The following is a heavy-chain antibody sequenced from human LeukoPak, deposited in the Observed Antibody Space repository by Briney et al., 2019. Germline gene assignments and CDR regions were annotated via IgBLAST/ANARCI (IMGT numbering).Heavy chain of an antibody. CDR1: GYTFTVYC. V-gene: IGHV1-2*02. Sequence: ASVKVSCKASGYTFTVYCLHWVRLAPGQGLEWMGWINANSGGTDYPQKFQGRVTMTRDTSINTAYMELSRLRSDDTAVYYCARVGSPGIATWVYWGQGTLVTVSS. CDR2: INANSGGT. J-gene: IGHJ4*02. CDR3: ARVGSPGIATWVY. D-gene: IGHD6-13*01.